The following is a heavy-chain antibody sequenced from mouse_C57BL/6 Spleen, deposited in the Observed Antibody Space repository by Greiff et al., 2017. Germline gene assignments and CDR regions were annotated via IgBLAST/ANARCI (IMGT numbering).Heavy chain of an antibody. D-gene: IGHD2-4*01. CDR3: ARSGDYDYDRDFAY. CDR1: GYTFTSYW. CDR2: IHPNSGST. J-gene: IGHJ3*01. V-gene: IGHV1-64*01. Sequence: QVQLLQPGAELVKPGASVKLSCKASGYTFTSYWMHWVKQRPGQGLEWIGMIHPNSGSTNYNEKLKSKATLTLDKSSSTAYMQLSSLTSEDSAVYYCARSGDYDYDRDFAYWGQGTLVTVSA.